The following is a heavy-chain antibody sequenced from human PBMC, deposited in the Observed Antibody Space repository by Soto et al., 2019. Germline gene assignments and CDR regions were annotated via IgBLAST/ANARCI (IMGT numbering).Heavy chain of an antibody. CDR2: ISSSSSYI. CDR3: ARDKSYYDFWSGYYSDAFDI. J-gene: IGHJ3*02. Sequence: ESGGGLVKPGGSLRLSCAASGFTFSSYSMNWVRQAPGKGLEWVSSISSSSSYIYYADSVKGRFTISRDNAKNSLYLQMNSLRAEDTAVYYCARDKSYYDFWSGYYSDAFDIWGQGTMVTVSS. D-gene: IGHD3-3*01. CDR1: GFTFSSYS. V-gene: IGHV3-21*01.